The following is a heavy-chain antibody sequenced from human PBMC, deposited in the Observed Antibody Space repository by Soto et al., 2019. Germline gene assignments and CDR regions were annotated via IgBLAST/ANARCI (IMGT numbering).Heavy chain of an antibody. V-gene: IGHV3-7*03. CDR1: GFTFSSYW. CDR2: IKQDGSET. J-gene: IGHJ5*02. CDR3: ARDLPKFANIWFDH. Sequence: GGSLRLSCAASGFTFSSYWMSWVRQAPGKGLEWVANIKQDGSETYYVDSVKGRFTISRDNAKNSLYLQMNSLRAEDTAVYYCARDLPKFANIWFDHWGQGTLVTVSS.